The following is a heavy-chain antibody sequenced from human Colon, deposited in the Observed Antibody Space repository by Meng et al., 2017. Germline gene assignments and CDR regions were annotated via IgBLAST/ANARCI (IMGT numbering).Heavy chain of an antibody. V-gene: IGHV4-31*03. CDR1: GGSFKSGVFH. CDR2: MSDSGTT. Sequence: QVHLHESGPGLVMPSDDLSLVCTVSGGSFKSGVFHWSWVRPHPGKGLEYIGFMSDSGTTDYNPSLRSRVSISEIGSSKNQFSLTLRSVTAADTATYFCARDTLYGTDYWGQGVLVTVSS. CDR3: ARDTLYGTDY. J-gene: IGHJ4*02. D-gene: IGHD4-17*01.